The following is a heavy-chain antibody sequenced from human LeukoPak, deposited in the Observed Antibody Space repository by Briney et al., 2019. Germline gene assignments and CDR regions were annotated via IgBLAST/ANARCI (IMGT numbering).Heavy chain of an antibody. J-gene: IGHJ3*01. D-gene: IGHD3-22*01. CDR2: IIPASGTT. CDR3: ARAGSPGEYYDSRYQPIPIYVFNV. CDR1: GGSFSTFA. Sequence: GASVKVSCKASGGSFSTFAISWVRQAPGQGLEWVGGIIPASGTTDYAQKFQGRVTITTDVSTNTAFLQLISPTSEDTATYFCARAGSPGEYYDSRYQPIPIYVFNVWGQGTMITVSS. V-gene: IGHV1-69*05.